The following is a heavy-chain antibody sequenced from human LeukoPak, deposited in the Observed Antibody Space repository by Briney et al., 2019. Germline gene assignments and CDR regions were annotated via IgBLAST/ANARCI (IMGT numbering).Heavy chain of an antibody. CDR2: IFYSGST. D-gene: IGHD3-3*01. CDR3: ARAQYYDFWSAQRGLGWFDP. CDR1: SGSISTSNYY. J-gene: IGHJ5*02. Sequence: PSETLSLTCTVSSGSISTSNYYWGWVRQPPGKALERIGNIFYSGSTYYNPSLKSRVTISVDTSKNQFSLKLSSVTAADTAVYYCARAQYYDFWSAQRGLGWFDPWGQGTLVTVSS. V-gene: IGHV4-39*07.